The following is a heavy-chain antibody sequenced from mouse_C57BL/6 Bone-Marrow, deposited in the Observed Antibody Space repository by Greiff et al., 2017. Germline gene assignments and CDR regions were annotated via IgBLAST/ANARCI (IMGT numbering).Heavy chain of an antibody. V-gene: IGHV1-81*01. J-gene: IGHJ2*01. CDR1: GFTFTSYG. Sequence: VQLQQSGAELVRPGASVKLSCKASGFTFTSYGISWVKQSPGQGLEWIGEIYPSSGSTYYNAKFKGKATMTADKSSSTSYTERRSQTSEYSAFYFCELNFDYWGQGTTLTVSS. CDR2: IYPSSGST. CDR3: ELNFDY.